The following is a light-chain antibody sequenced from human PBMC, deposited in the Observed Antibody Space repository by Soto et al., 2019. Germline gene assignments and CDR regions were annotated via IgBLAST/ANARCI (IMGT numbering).Light chain of an antibody. CDR1: SSDIGGSNY. Sequence: QSALTQPPSASGSPGQSVTISCTGTSSDIGGSNYVSWFQQHPGKAPKLMIYEVSKRPSGVPDRFSGSKSGNTASLTVSGLQSDDESHYYCRSYVGINVVFGGGTKVTVL. CDR3: RSYVGINVV. J-gene: IGLJ2*01. V-gene: IGLV2-8*01. CDR2: EVS.